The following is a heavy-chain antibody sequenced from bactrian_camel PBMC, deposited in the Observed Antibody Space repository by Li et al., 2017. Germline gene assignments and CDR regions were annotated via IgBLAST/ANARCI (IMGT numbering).Heavy chain of an antibody. CDR3: AAGPLFCGGYFHRGYEYYY. J-gene: IGHJ4*01. D-gene: IGHD2*01. CDR1: GFTFSRYQ. CDR2: IWSDGRDT. Sequence: HVQLVESGGGLVQPGGSLRLACAASGFTFSRYQMSWVRQAPGKGLEWVSSIWSDGRDTYYSDSVKGRFTIFQDNAKKTVYLQMNSLKPEDTAMYYCAAGPLFCGGYFHRGYEYYYWGQGTQVTVS. V-gene: IGHV3S6*01.